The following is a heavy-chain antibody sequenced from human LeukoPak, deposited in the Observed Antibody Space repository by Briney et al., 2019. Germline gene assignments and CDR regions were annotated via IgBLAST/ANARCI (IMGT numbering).Heavy chain of an antibody. D-gene: IGHD2-8*01. V-gene: IGHV3-74*01. Sequence: GGSLRLSCAASGFTFSSRWMHWVRQVPGKGLVRVSRINSDGSITNYADSVKGRFTISRDDAKNTLNLHMNSLRAEDTAVYYCATNARTPFDSWGQGTLVTVSS. CDR3: ATNARTPFDS. CDR1: GFTFSSRW. J-gene: IGHJ4*02. CDR2: INSDGSIT.